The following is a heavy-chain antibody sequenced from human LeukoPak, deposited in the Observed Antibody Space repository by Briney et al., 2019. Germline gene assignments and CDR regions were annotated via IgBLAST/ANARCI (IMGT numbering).Heavy chain of an antibody. V-gene: IGHV4-59*01. Sequence: SETLSLTCTVSGGSISSYYWSWIRQPPGKGLEWIGYTYYSGSTNYNPSHKSRVTISVDTSKNQFSLKLSSVTAADTAVYYCARAGIQLWSHYFDYWGQGTLVTVSS. CDR1: GGSISSYY. CDR3: ARAGIQLWSHYFDY. CDR2: TYYSGST. J-gene: IGHJ4*02. D-gene: IGHD5-18*01.